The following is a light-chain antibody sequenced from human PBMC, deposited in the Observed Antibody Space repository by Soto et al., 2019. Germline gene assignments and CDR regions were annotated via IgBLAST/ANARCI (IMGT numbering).Light chain of an antibody. Sequence: EILLTQSPATLSVSPGERATLSCRASQSVSSYLAWYQQKPGQAPRLLIYDASNKDTGIPARFSGSGSGTYFTLTISSLEPEDFAVYYCQQRRNWPPIFSFGPGTKVDIK. J-gene: IGKJ3*01. V-gene: IGKV3-11*01. CDR2: DAS. CDR3: QQRRNWPPIFS. CDR1: QSVSSY.